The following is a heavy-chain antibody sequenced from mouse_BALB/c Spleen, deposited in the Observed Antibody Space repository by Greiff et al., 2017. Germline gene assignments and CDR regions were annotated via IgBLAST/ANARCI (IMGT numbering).Heavy chain of an antibody. CDR2: INPGSGGT. CDR3: ARGEDYYGSSDV. J-gene: IGHJ1*01. Sequence: QVQLQQSGAELVRPGTSVKVSCKASGYAFTNYLIEWVKQRPGQGLEWIGVINPGSGGTNYNEKFKGKATLTADKSSSTAYMQLSSLTSDDSAVYVCARGEDYYGSSDVWGAGTTVTVSS. D-gene: IGHD1-1*01. V-gene: IGHV1-54*01. CDR1: GYAFTNYL.